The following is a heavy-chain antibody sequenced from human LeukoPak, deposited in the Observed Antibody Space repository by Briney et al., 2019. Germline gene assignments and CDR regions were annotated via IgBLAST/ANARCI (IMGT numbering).Heavy chain of an antibody. D-gene: IGHD6-25*01. CDR1: GGSISSSSYY. CDR3: ARRNAAYYFDY. V-gene: IGHV4-39*01. CDR2: IYYSGST. J-gene: IGHJ4*02. Sequence: SETLSLTCTVSGGSISSSSYYWGWIRQPPGKGLEWIGSIYYSGSTYYNPSLKSRVTISVDTSKNQFSPKLSSVTAADTAVYYCARRNAAYYFDYWGQGTLVTVSS.